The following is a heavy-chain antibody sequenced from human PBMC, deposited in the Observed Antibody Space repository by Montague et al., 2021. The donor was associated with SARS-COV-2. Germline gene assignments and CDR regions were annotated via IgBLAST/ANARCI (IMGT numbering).Heavy chain of an antibody. CDR2: INHSGST. D-gene: IGHD4-17*01. V-gene: IGHV4-34*01. CDR3: ARGGTVTTVFAPRRTRGYNWFDP. J-gene: IGHJ5*02. CDR1: GGSFSNYY. Sequence: SETLSLTCAVSGGSFSNYYWSWIRQPPGKGLEWIVEINHSGSTTYNPSLKSRGPISVDTYKNQFSLKLISVTAADTAVYYCARGGTVTTVFAPRRTRGYNWFDPWGQGTPVTVPS.